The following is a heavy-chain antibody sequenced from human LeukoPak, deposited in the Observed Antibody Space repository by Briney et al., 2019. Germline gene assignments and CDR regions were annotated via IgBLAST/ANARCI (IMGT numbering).Heavy chain of an antibody. D-gene: IGHD3-10*01. Sequence: QTGGSLRLSCAASGFTFSSYWMHWVRQAPGKGLVWVSRINSDGSSTSYADSVKGRFTISRDNAKNTLYLQMNSLRAEDTAVYYCARGTNYYGSGGYYMDVWGKGTTVTVSS. CDR1: GFTFSSYW. CDR2: INSDGSST. CDR3: ARGTNYYGSGGYYMDV. V-gene: IGHV3-74*01. J-gene: IGHJ6*03.